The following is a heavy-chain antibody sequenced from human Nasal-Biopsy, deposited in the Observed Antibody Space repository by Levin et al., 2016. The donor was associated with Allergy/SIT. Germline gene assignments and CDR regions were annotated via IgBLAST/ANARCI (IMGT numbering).Heavy chain of an antibody. V-gene: IGHV4-34*01. CDR3: ARGTRRTSDFDY. CDR2: INHSGSGNYGST. Sequence: SETLSLTCGVSGGSLSGYYWSWIRQPPGKGLEWIGEINHSGSGNYGSTNYSPSLRSRVTISADTSKNQFSLNLYSVTAADTALYYCARGTRRTSDFDYWGQGTLVTVSS. CDR1: GGSLSGYY. J-gene: IGHJ4*02. D-gene: IGHD2-8*01.